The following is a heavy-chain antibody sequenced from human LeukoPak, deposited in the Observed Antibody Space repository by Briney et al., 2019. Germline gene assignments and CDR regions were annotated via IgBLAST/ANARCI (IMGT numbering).Heavy chain of an antibody. CDR1: GGTFSSYA. CDR3: ARVNPYSTGWLNWFDP. Sequence: SVKVSCKASGGTFSSYAISWVRQAPGQGLEWMGGIIPIFGTANYAQKFRGRVTITTDESTSTAYMELSSLRSEDTAVYYCARVNPYSTGWLNWFDPWGQGTRVTVSS. D-gene: IGHD6-19*01. V-gene: IGHV1-69*05. CDR2: IIPIFGTA. J-gene: IGHJ5*02.